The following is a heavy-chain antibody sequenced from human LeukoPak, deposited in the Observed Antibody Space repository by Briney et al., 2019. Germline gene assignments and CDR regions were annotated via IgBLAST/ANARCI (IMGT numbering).Heavy chain of an antibody. CDR1: GYTFTSYD. D-gene: IGHD2-2*01. J-gene: IGHJ6*03. CDR2: MNPNSGNT. Sequence: ASVKVSCKASGYTFTSYDINWVRQATGQGLEWMVWMNPNSGNTGYAQKFQGRVTITRNTSISTAYMELSSLRSEDTAVYYCARGLPAATHYYYYYMDVWGKGTTVTVSS. V-gene: IGHV1-8*03. CDR3: ARGLPAATHYYYYYMDV.